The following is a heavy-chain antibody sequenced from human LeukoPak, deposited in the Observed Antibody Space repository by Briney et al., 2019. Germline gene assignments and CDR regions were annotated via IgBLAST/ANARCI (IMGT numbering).Heavy chain of an antibody. Sequence: GRSLRLPCAASGFTFSSYGMHWVRQAPGKGLEWVAVISYDGSNKYYADSVKGRFTISRDNSKNTLYLQMNSLRAEDTAVYYCAKDLAGYFDYWGQGTLVTVSS. CDR3: AKDLAGYFDY. V-gene: IGHV3-30*18. J-gene: IGHJ4*02. CDR1: GFTFSSYG. D-gene: IGHD6-25*01. CDR2: ISYDGSNK.